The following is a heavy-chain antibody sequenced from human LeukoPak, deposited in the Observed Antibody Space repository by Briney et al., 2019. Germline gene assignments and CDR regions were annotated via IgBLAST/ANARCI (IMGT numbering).Heavy chain of an antibody. Sequence: GGSLRLSCAASGFTFSGSAMHWVRQASGKGLEWVGRIRSKANYYATAYAASVKGRFTVSRDDSKNTAYLQMNRLKTEDTAVYYCTLNSWYENGFDSWGQGTLVTVSS. CDR1: GFTFSGSA. CDR3: TLNSWYENGFDS. CDR2: IRSKANYYAT. J-gene: IGHJ5*01. D-gene: IGHD6-13*01. V-gene: IGHV3-73*01.